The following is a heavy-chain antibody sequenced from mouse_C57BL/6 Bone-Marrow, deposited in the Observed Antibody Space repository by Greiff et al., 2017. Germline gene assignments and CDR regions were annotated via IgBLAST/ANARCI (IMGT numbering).Heavy chain of an antibody. J-gene: IGHJ1*03. CDR1: GFSLTSYG. Sequence: VKLVESGPGLVAPSQSLSITCTVSGFSLTSYGVSWVRQPPGKGLEWLGVIWGDGRTNYHSALISRLSISKDNSKSQVFLKLHSLQTDDTATYYCARSWDWYFDVWGTGTTVTVSS. CDR2: IWGDGRT. CDR3: ARSWDWYFDV. V-gene: IGHV2-3*01. D-gene: IGHD4-1*01.